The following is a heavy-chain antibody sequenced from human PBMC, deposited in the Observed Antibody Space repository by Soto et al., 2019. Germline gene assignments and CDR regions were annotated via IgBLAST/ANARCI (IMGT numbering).Heavy chain of an antibody. D-gene: IGHD2-15*01. CDR1: GFTFSGSA. CDR3: TLSMGSGGSCHPPFDS. V-gene: IGHV3-73*01. CDR2: IRSKTNSYAT. Sequence: LRLSCAASGFTFSGSAIHWVRQASGRGLEWVGRIRSKTNSYATAYAASVKGRFTISRDDSKNTAYLQMNSLETEDTAVYYCTLSMGSGGSCHPPFDSWGQGTMVTVSS. J-gene: IGHJ3*02.